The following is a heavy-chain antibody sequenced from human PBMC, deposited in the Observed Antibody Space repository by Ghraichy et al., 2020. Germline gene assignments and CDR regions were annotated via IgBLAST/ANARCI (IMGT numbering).Heavy chain of an antibody. CDR1: GGSISSYY. D-gene: IGHD2-2*02. V-gene: IGHV4-59*08. CDR2: IYFGGST. CDR3: ARVGGHCSSTNCYRENWIDP. J-gene: IGHJ5*02. Sequence: ESLSLTCTVSGGSISSYYCSWIRQSPGKGLEWIGYIYFGGSTNYNPSLKSRATISVDTSKNQFSLKLSSVTAADTAVYYCARVGGHCSSTNCYRENWIDPWGQGTLVTVSS.